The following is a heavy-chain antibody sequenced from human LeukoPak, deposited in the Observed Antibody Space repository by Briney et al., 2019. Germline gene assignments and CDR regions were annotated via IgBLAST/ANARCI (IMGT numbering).Heavy chain of an antibody. CDR3: ARLYGDYFPTTPN. V-gene: IGHV4-34*01. Sequence: PSETLSLTCAVYGGSLSGYYWSWIRQPPGKGLEWIGEINHSGSTNYNPSLKSRVTISVDTSKNQFSLKLSSVTAADTAVYYCARLYGDYFPTTPNWGQGTLVTVSS. D-gene: IGHD4-17*01. J-gene: IGHJ4*02. CDR1: GGSLSGYY. CDR2: INHSGST.